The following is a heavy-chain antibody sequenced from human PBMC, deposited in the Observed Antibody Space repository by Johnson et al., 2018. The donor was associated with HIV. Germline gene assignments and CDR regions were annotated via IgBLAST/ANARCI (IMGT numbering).Heavy chain of an antibody. V-gene: IGHV3-33*06. CDR2: IWYDGSNK. D-gene: IGHD6-6*01. Sequence: VRLVESGGGVVQPGRSLRLSCAASGFTFSSYGMHWVRQAPGKGLEWVAVIWYDGSNKYYADSVKGRFTISRDNSKNTLYLQMNSLRAEDTAVYYCAKDKEYSSSPGAFDIWGQGTMVTVSS. CDR1: GFTFSSYG. J-gene: IGHJ3*02. CDR3: AKDKEYSSSPGAFDI.